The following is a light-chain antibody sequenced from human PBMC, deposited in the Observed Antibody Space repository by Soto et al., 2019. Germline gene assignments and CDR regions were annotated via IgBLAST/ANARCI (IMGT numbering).Light chain of an antibody. J-gene: IGKJ4*01. Sequence: IQMTQSRSALAASVGDRGTITCRSSLPISNYLAWYQQKPGKIPNLMIYAASTLPAGVPSRFSGSGSVTDFTLTISRLQHEDVTAYYCEKYNNSRRPLGGGTK. CDR1: LPISNY. CDR3: EKYNNSRRP. V-gene: IGKV1-27*01. CDR2: AAS.